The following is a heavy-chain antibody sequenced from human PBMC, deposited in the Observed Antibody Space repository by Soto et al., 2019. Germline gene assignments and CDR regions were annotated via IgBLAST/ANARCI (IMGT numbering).Heavy chain of an antibody. CDR1: GGSISSYY. CDR2: IYYSGST. Sequence: PSETLSLTCTVSGGSISSYYWSWIRQPPGKGLEWIGYIYYSGSTNYNPSLKSRVTISVDTSKNQFSLKLSSVTAADTAVYYCARGDVVVVAATLSPPHFDYWGQGTLVTVSS. D-gene: IGHD2-15*01. J-gene: IGHJ4*02. CDR3: ARGDVVVVAATLSPPHFDY. V-gene: IGHV4-59*01.